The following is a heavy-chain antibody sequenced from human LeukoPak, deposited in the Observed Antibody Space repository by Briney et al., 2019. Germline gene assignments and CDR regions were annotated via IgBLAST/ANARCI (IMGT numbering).Heavy chain of an antibody. J-gene: IGHJ5*02. CDR2: ISSSGSTT. D-gene: IGHD3-10*01. Sequence: GGSLRLSCAASGFTFSSYEINWVRQAPGRGLEWLSYISSSGSTTDYADSVKGRFTISRDNAKNSLYLQMNSLRAEDTAIYYCASLPRFMFRGVISHPFDLWGQGTLVTVSS. V-gene: IGHV3-48*03. CDR3: ASLPRFMFRGVISHPFDL. CDR1: GFTFSSYE.